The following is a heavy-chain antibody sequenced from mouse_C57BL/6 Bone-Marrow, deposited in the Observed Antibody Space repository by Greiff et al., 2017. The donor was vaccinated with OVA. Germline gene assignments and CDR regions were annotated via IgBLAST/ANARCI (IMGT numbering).Heavy chain of an antibody. Sequence: EVKLMESGGGLVQPGGSLSLSCAASGFTFTDYYMSWVRQPPGKALEWLGFIRNKANGYTTEYSASVKGRFTISRDNSQSILYLQMNALRAEDSATYYWTSTTVVGPGAMDYWGQGTSVTVSS. CDR3: TSTTVVGPGAMDY. J-gene: IGHJ4*01. D-gene: IGHD1-1*01. CDR1: GFTFTDYY. V-gene: IGHV7-3*01. CDR2: IRNKANGYTT.